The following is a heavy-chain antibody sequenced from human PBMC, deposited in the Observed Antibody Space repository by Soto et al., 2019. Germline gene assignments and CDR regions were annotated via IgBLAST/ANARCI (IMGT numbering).Heavy chain of an antibody. CDR3: ARGPQESSSGKGYFDY. D-gene: IGHD3-22*01. CDR2: ISAYNGNT. V-gene: IGHV1-18*01. CDR1: GYTFTSYG. Sequence: RASVKVSCKASGYTFTSYGISWVRQAPGQGLEWMGWISAYNGNTNYAQKLQGRVTMTTDTSTSTAYMELRSLRSDDTAVYYCARGPQESSSGKGYFDYWGQGTLVTVSS. J-gene: IGHJ4*02.